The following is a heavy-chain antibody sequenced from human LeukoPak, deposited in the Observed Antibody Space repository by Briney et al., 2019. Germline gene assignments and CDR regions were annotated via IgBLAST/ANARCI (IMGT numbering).Heavy chain of an antibody. CDR2: IYYSGST. D-gene: IGHD3-10*01. Sequence: PSETLSLTCTVSGGSISSYYWSWIRQPPGKGLDWIGYIYYSGSTNYNPSLKSRVTISVDTSKNQFSLKLSSVTAADTAVYYCARVGVTMDYYYYYMDVWGKGTTVTVSS. CDR3: ARVGVTMDYYYYYMDV. V-gene: IGHV4-59*08. J-gene: IGHJ6*03. CDR1: GGSISSYY.